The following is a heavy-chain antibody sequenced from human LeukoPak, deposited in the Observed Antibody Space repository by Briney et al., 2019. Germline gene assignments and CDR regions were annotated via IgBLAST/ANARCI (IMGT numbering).Heavy chain of an antibody. J-gene: IGHJ5*02. CDR2: IYTSGST. CDR1: GGSISSYY. CDR3: ARGGCSSTSCWDWFDP. Sequence: SETLSLTCTVSGGSISSYYWSWIRQPPGKGLEWIGYIYTSGSTNYNPSLKSRVTISVDTSKNQFSLKLSSVTAADTAVYYCARGGCSSTSCWDWFDPWGQGALVTVSS. D-gene: IGHD2-2*01. V-gene: IGHV4-4*09.